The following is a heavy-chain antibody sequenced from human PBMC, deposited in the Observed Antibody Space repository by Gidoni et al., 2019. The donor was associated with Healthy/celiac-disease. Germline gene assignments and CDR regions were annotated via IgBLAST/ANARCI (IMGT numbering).Heavy chain of an antibody. CDR3: ASSRQDSSGWTRIDY. CDR1: GFPFDDYG. V-gene: IGHV3-20*01. Sequence: EVQLVESGGGVVRPGGSLRLSCAASGFPFDDYGMSWVRQAPGKGLEWVSGINWNGGSTGYADSVKGRFTISRDNAKNSLYLQMNSLRAEDTALYHCASSRQDSSGWTRIDYWGQGTLVTVSS. J-gene: IGHJ4*02. D-gene: IGHD6-19*01. CDR2: INWNGGST.